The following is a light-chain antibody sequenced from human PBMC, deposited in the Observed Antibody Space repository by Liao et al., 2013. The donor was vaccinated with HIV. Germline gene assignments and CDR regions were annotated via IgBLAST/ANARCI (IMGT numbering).Light chain of an antibody. J-gene: IGLJ3*02. V-gene: IGLV3-21*01. CDR1: NIGGKS. Sequence: SYELTQPPSVSVAPGKTTRITCGGDNIGGKSVHWYQQKPGQAPVLVIFSYNDRPSGIPARFSASNSGNTATLTLSGTQAMDEADYFCQAWDRSADVMFGGGTKLTV. CDR3: QAWDRSADVM. CDR2: SYN.